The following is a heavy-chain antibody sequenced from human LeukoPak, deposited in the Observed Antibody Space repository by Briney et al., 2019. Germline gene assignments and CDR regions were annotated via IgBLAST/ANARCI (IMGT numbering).Heavy chain of an antibody. CDR1: GFTFSSYW. CDR3: ARDNFDY. Sequence: GGSLRLSCAASGFTFSSYWMNWVRQAPGKGLEWVANIKQDGSEKYYVDSVKGRFTISIDNAKKSLFLQMNSLRVEDTAVYYCARDNFDYWAQGTLVTVSS. V-gene: IGHV3-7*05. CDR2: IKQDGSEK. J-gene: IGHJ4*02.